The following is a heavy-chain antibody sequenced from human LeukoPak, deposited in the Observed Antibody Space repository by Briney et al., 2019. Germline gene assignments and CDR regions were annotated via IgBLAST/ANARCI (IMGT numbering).Heavy chain of an antibody. CDR2: MSYDESNK. Sequence: GGSLRLSCAASRFTFSSYAMHWVRQAPGKGLEWVAVMSYDESNKYYADSVKGRFTISRDNSKNTLYLQMHSLRAEDTAVYYCARKEACGGDCYAYGMDVWGQGTTVTVSS. CDR1: RFTFSSYA. D-gene: IGHD2-21*02. J-gene: IGHJ6*02. CDR3: ARKEACGGDCYAYGMDV. V-gene: IGHV3-30-3*01.